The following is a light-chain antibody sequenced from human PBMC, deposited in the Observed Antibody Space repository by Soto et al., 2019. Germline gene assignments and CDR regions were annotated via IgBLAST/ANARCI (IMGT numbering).Light chain of an antibody. J-gene: IGLJ1*01. CDR1: SSDVGSYNL. V-gene: IGLV2-23*02. CDR2: EVS. CDR3: CSYAGSSTLYV. Sequence: QSVRTHAASGSRAPGEALSISCTGTSSDVGSYNLVSWYQQHPGKAPKLMIYEVSKRPSGVSNRFSGSKSGNTASLTISGLQAEDEADYYCCSYAGSSTLYVFGTGTKVTVL.